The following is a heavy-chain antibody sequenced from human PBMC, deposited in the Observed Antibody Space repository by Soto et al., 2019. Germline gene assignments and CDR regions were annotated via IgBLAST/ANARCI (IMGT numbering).Heavy chain of an antibody. CDR1: GGSISTSNW. CDR3: ARMVRGVIPNY. CDR2: VYHSGST. V-gene: IGHV4-4*02. J-gene: IGHJ4*02. D-gene: IGHD3-10*01. Sequence: PSETLPLTCAVSGGSISTSNWWSWVRQPPGKGLEWIGEVYHSGSTNYNPSFKSRVAISVDTSKNQFSLNLSSMTAADTAVYYCARMVRGVIPNYWGQGTLVTVSS.